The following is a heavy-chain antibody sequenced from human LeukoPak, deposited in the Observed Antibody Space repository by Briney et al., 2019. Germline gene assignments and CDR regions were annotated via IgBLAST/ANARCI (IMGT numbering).Heavy chain of an antibody. CDR1: GFTFSSYG. Sequence: GGSLGLSCAASGFTFSSYGMHWVRQAPGKGLEWVAVILSDGSKEFYTDSVKGRFTISRDNAKNSLYLQMNSLRAEDTAVYYCARDGSGIVATKFDYWGQGTLVTVSS. J-gene: IGHJ4*02. CDR2: ILSDGSKE. V-gene: IGHV3-33*01. D-gene: IGHD5-12*01. CDR3: ARDGSGIVATKFDY.